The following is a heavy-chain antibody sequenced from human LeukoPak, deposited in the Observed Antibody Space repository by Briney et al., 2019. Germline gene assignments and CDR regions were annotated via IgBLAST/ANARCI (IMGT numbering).Heavy chain of an antibody. CDR3: ARPPPNYYDRSGSPQYFDY. CDR1: GCSISSSSYY. V-gene: IGHV4-39*01. D-gene: IGHD3-22*01. J-gene: IGHJ4*02. CDR2: IYYSGST. Sequence: SENLSLTCTVSGCSISSSSYYWGWIRQPPGKGLEWIGSIYYSGSTYYNPSLKSRVTLSVDTSKNQFSLKLSSVTAADKAVYYCARPPPNYYDRSGSPQYFDYWGQGTLVTVSS.